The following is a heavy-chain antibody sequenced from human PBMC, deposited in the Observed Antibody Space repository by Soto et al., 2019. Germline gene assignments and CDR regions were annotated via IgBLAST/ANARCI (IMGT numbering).Heavy chain of an antibody. CDR2: IYYSGST. V-gene: IGHV4-31*03. CDR3: ARMGRWHIVEGWFDP. CDR1: GGSISTGGYY. J-gene: IGHJ5*02. Sequence: PSETLSLTCTVSGGSISTGGYYWSWIRQHPGKGLEWIGYIYYSGSTSYNPSLKSRVTISFDTSKNQFSLKLSSVTAADTAVYYCARMGRWHIVEGWFDPWGQGNLVTVSS. D-gene: IGHD2-15*01.